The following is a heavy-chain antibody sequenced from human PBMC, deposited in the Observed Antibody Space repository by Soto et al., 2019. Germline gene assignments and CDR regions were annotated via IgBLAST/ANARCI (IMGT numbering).Heavy chain of an antibody. CDR2: VSHSGGT. CDR1: GGSFRGYY. J-gene: IGHJ4*02. CDR3: ARYRQYTFDY. D-gene: IGHD4-4*01. Sequence: SETLSLTCVVYGGSFRGYYWSWIRQSPGKGLEWIGEVSHSGGTNHNPSLKSRVTISIDTSKSQFSLKVNSVTAADTAVYYCARYRQYTFDYWGQGTLVTVSS. V-gene: IGHV4-34*01.